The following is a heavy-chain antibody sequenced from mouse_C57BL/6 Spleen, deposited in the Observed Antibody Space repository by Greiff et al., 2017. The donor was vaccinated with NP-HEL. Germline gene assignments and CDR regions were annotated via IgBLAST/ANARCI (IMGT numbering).Heavy chain of an antibody. J-gene: IGHJ4*01. CDR1: GYTFTTYP. D-gene: IGHD1-1*01. CDR3: AMWDYYGSIYVDYAMDY. Sequence: QVQLQQSGAELVKPGASVKMSCKASGYTFTTYPLEWMKQNHGTSLEWIGNFHTYNADTKYNEKFKGKATLTVEKSSSTVYLQLSRLTSDDSAVYYCAMWDYYGSIYVDYAMDYWAQGTSVTVSS. CDR2: FHTYNADT. V-gene: IGHV1-47*01.